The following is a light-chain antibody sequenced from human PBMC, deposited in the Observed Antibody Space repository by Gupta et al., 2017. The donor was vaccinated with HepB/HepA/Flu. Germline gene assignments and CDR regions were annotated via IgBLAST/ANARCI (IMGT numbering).Light chain of an antibody. CDR2: DAS. CDR1: QSVSSY. Sequence: VLTQSPATLSLSPGERATLSCRASQSVSSYLAWYQQKPGQAPRLRSYDASNRATGIPARFSGSGSGTDVTLTISSLEPEDFAVYYCQQRSNWPPWTFGQGTKVEIK. CDR3: QQRSNWPPWT. V-gene: IGKV3-11*01. J-gene: IGKJ1*01.